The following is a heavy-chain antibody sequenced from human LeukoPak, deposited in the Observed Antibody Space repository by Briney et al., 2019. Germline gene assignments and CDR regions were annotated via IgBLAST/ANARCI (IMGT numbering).Heavy chain of an antibody. D-gene: IGHD3-22*01. J-gene: IGHJ4*02. CDR1: GYTFTGYY. Sequence: ASVKVSCKASGYTFTGYYMHWVRQAPGQGLEWMGWINPNSGGTNYAQKFQGRVTMTRDTSISTAYMELSRLRSDGTAVYYCARSNYDSSGSYFDYWGQGTLVTVSS. CDR3: ARSNYDSSGSYFDY. V-gene: IGHV1-2*02. CDR2: INPNSGGT.